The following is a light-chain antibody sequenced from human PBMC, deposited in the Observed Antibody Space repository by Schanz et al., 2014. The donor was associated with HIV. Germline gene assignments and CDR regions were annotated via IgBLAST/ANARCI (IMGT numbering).Light chain of an antibody. CDR3: QQYNNWWT. J-gene: IGKJ1*01. Sequence: DIQMTQSPPTLSASVGDRVTITCRASQSITNWLAWYQQKPGKAPKLLIYKASSLERGVPSRFSGRGSGTEFTLTISRLQPDDFAVYYCQQYNNWWTFGQGTKVEIK. CDR1: QSITNW. CDR2: KAS. V-gene: IGKV1-5*03.